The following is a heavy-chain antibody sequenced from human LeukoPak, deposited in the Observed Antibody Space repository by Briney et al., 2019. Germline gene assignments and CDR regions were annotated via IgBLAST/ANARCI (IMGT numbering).Heavy chain of an antibody. Sequence: SETLSLTCTVSGGSISSSSYYWGWIRQPPGKGLEWIGSIYYSGSTYYNPSLKSRVTISVDTSKNQFSLKLSSVTAADTAVYYCARDGDYYDSSGYSTPFDPWGQGTLVTVSS. J-gene: IGHJ5*02. CDR3: ARDGDYYDSSGYSTPFDP. CDR2: IYYSGST. CDR1: GGSISSSSYY. D-gene: IGHD3-22*01. V-gene: IGHV4-39*07.